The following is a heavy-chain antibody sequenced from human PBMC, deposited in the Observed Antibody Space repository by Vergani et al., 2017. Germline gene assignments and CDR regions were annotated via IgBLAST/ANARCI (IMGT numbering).Heavy chain of an antibody. CDR2: ISGSGSTI. V-gene: IGHV3-48*02. CDR1: GFTVSSNY. D-gene: IGHD2-15*01. Sequence: EVQLLESGGGLIQPGGSLRLSCAASGFTVSSNYMSWVRQAPGKGLEWVSSISGSGSTIYYAHSVKGRLTISRDNAKNSLYLQMNSLRDEDTAVYYCARDPPQYCSGGSCYLDYLGQGTLVTVSS. J-gene: IGHJ4*02. CDR3: ARDPPQYCSGGSCYLDY.